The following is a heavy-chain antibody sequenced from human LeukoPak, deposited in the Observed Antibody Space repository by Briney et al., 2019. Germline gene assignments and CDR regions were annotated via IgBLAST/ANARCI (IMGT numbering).Heavy chain of an antibody. Sequence: GGSLRLSCAASGVWFSGYWMCWGRQAPGKGLEWVANMKQDGGEKYYVDSVKGRFTISRDNTRNSLYLQMNSRRGEAMAICYCAKDVRPGGGGMDIWGQGTTVTVSS. D-gene: IGHD3-10*02. J-gene: IGHJ6*02. V-gene: IGHV3-7*04. CDR2: MKQDGGEK. CDR1: GVWFSGYW. CDR3: AKDVRPGGGGMDI.